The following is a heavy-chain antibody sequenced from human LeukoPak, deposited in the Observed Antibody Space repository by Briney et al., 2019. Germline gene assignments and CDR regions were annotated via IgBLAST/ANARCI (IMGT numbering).Heavy chain of an antibody. CDR1: GFTFSNYV. CDR2: ISSNGGNT. V-gene: IGHV3-23*01. D-gene: IGHD1-26*01. CDR3: AKYYPYFDY. J-gene: IGHJ4*02. Sequence: GGSLRLSCAASGFTFSNYVMSWVRQAPGKGLEWVSAISSNGGNTYYADSVKGRFTIPRDNSKNTLYLQMNSLRAEDTAVYYCAKYYPYFDYWGQGALVTVSS.